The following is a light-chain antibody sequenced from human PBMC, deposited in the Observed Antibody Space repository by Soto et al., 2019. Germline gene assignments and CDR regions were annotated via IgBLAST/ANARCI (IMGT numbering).Light chain of an antibody. J-gene: IGLJ1*01. CDR1: SSDVGNYNY. V-gene: IGLV2-14*01. CDR2: MVS. Sequence: QSALTQPASVSGSPGQSITISCTGTSSDVGNYNYVSWYQQYPGRVPKLLIYMVSNRPSGVSNRFSGSKSGNTASLTISGLQAEDEADYFCTSPTPGSLYVFGTGNKVTVL. CDR3: TSPTPGSLYV.